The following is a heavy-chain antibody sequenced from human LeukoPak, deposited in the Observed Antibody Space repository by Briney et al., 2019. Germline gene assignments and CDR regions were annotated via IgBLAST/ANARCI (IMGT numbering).Heavy chain of an antibody. J-gene: IGHJ6*03. V-gene: IGHV1-69*06. CDR2: IIPIFGTA. D-gene: IGHD6-13*01. CDR3: ARDGIAAAGTDYYYYMDV. Sequence: ASVKVSCKASGSTFSSYAISWVRQAPGQGLEWMGGIIPIFGTANYAQKFQGRVTITADKSTSTAYMELSSLRSEDTAVYYCARDGIAAAGTDYYYYMDVWGKGTTVTVSS. CDR1: GSTFSSYA.